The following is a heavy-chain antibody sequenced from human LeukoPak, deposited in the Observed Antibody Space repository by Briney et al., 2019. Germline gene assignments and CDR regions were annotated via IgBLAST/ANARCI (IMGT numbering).Heavy chain of an antibody. D-gene: IGHD3/OR15-3a*01. J-gene: IGHJ4*02. CDR2: IYYSGNT. Sequence: SETLSLTCTVSGVSISSSNSYWGWIRQPPGKGREWIGSIYYSGNTYYNASLKSQVSISIDTSKNQFSLRLTSVPAADTAVYYCARQTGSGLFILPGGQGTLVTVSS. V-gene: IGHV4-39*01. CDR1: GVSISSSNSY. CDR3: ARQTGSGLFILP.